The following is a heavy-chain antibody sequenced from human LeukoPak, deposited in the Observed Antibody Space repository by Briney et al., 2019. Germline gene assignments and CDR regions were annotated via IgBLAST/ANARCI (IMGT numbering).Heavy chain of an antibody. Sequence: GGSLRLSCAASGFTFNNAWMNWVRQAPGKGLEWVGRLKSKTDGGTTDYAAPVKGRFTISRDDSKKTLYLQMNSLKTEDTAVYYCTTTLYCSSSSCYRYFQHWGQGTLVTVSS. V-gene: IGHV3-15*01. J-gene: IGHJ1*01. D-gene: IGHD2-2*02. CDR2: LKSKTDGGTT. CDR3: TTTLYCSSSSCYRYFQH. CDR1: GFTFNNAW.